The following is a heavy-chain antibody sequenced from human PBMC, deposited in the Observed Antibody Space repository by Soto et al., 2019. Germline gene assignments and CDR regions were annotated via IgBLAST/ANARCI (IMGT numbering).Heavy chain of an antibody. CDR3: ARVAYSSGWSELFDP. V-gene: IGHV3-33*01. CDR2: IWFDGSNK. D-gene: IGHD6-19*01. J-gene: IGHJ5*02. CDR1: GFTFSSYG. Sequence: GGSLRLSCAASGFTFSSYGMHWVRQAPGKGLEWVAVIWFDGSNKYYADSVKGRFTISRDNSKNTLYLQMNSLRAEDTAVYSCARVAYSSGWSELFDPWGQGTLVTVSS.